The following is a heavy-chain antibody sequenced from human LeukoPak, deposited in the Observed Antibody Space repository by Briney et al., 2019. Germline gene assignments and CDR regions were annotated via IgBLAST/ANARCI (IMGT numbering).Heavy chain of an antibody. CDR2: ISAYNDNT. Sequence: ASVKVSCKASGYTITSYGISWVRQAPGQGLEWMGWISAYNDNTNYAQKLQGRVTMTTDTSTSTAYMELRSLRSDDTAVYYCARDPLITMVRGVIRSFDYWGQGTLVTVSS. CDR3: ARDPLITMVRGVIRSFDY. D-gene: IGHD3-10*01. V-gene: IGHV1-18*01. CDR1: GYTITSYG. J-gene: IGHJ4*02.